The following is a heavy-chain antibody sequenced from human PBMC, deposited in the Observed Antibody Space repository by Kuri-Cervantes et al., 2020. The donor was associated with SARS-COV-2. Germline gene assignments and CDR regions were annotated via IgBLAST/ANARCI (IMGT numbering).Heavy chain of an antibody. CDR2: FDPEDGET. J-gene: IGHJ5*02. Sequence: ASVKVSCKVSGYTLTELSMHWVRQAPGKGLEWMGGFDPEDGETIYAQKFQGRVTMTEDTSTDTAYMELSSLRSEDTAVYYCATITGTTWADWFDPWGQGTLVTVSS. CDR1: GYTLTELS. CDR3: ATITGTTWADWFDP. V-gene: IGHV1-24*01. D-gene: IGHD1-7*01.